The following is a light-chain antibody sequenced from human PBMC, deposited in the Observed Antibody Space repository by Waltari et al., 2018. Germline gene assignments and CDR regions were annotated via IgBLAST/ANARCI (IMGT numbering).Light chain of an antibody. CDR2: EVS. Sequence: QSALTQPASVSGSPGQSTTISCPGTDTDVGAYDFVSWYQQHPGKAPHLIIYEVSNRPSGISNRFSASKSGNTASLTISGLQAEDEADYYCSSYTTSSAPGVFGTGTRVTVL. J-gene: IGLJ1*01. CDR1: DTDVGAYDF. V-gene: IGLV2-14*01. CDR3: SSYTTSSAPGV.